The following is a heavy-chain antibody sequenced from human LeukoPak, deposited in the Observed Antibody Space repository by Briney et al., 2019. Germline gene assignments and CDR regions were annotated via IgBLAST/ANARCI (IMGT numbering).Heavy chain of an antibody. CDR2: TKNKNRSYTT. CDR3: ATDGRLLDY. CDR1: GFTFSDHR. J-gene: IGHJ4*02. Sequence: PGGSLRLSCAASGFTFSDHRMDWVRQAPGKGLEWVGRTKNKNRSYTTEYAASVKGRFTISRDVSKNSLYLQLNSLKTEDTAVYYCATDGRLLDYWGQGTLVTVSS. V-gene: IGHV3-72*01.